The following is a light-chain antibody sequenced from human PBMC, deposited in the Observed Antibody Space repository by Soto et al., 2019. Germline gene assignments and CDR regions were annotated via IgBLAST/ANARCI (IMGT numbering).Light chain of an antibody. CDR2: EVT. CDR1: SSDVGGYNA. J-gene: IGLJ1*01. V-gene: IGLV2-14*01. Sequence: QSVLAQPASVSGSPGQTITISCTGTSSDVGGYNAVSWYQHHPGKAPKLIIYEVTHRPAGISDRFSASKSGNTASLTISGLQAEDEADYYCNSFRVNRLYVFGSWTKVTVL. CDR3: NSFRVNRLYV.